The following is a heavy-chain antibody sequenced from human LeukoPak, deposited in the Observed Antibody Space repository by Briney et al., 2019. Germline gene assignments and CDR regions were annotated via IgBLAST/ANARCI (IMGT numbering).Heavy chain of an antibody. CDR1: GGSISSGSYY. CDR3: ARDNPLRLDAFDI. D-gene: IGHD3-16*01. V-gene: IGHV4-61*02. J-gene: IGHJ4*02. CDR2: IYTSGST. Sequence: SETLSLTCTVSGGSISSGSYYWNWIRQPAGKGLQWIGRIYTSGSTNYNPSLKSRVTISLDTSKNQFSLKLSSVTAADTAVYYCARDNPLRLDAFDIWGQGTLVTVSS.